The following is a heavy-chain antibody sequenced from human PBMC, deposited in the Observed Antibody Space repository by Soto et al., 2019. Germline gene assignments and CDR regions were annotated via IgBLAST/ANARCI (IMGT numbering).Heavy chain of an antibody. D-gene: IGHD2-2*01. CDR2: INGGGGTT. CDR1: GFTFSSYA. Sequence: GGSLSLSCPASGFTFSSYAMSWVRQAPGKGLEWVSSINGGGGTTNYADSVKGRFTISRDNSENTLYLQMNSLRAEDTAVYFCAKVVCTSNCYDYWGQGTLVTV. CDR3: AKVVCTSNCYDY. J-gene: IGHJ4*02. V-gene: IGHV3-23*01.